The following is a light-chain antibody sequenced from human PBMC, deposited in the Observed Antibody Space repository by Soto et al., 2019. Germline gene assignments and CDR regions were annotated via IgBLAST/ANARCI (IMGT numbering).Light chain of an antibody. Sequence: DIPMTQSPSTLSASVGDRVTITCRASQSMTDWLAWYQQKPGKAPKFLIYKASNLEGGVPSRFSGSGSRTEFTLTISSVQPDDFATYYCQYWDDYSWTFGQGTKVEIK. CDR3: QYWDDYSWT. J-gene: IGKJ1*01. V-gene: IGKV1-5*03. CDR1: QSMTDW. CDR2: KAS.